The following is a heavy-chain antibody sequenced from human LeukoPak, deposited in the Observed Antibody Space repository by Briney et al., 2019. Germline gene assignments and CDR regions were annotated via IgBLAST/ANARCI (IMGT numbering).Heavy chain of an antibody. CDR3: VSGFLEWLY. J-gene: IGHJ4*02. CDR1: GFIFGGYW. Sequence: GGSLRLSCAASGFIFGGYWMSWVRQAPGRGLEWVANTNPDGSIKYYVDSVNGRFTISRDNAKNSLYLQMNSLRAEDTAVYYCVSGFLEWLYWGQGTLVTVSS. D-gene: IGHD3-3*01. CDR2: TNPDGSIK. V-gene: IGHV3-7*01.